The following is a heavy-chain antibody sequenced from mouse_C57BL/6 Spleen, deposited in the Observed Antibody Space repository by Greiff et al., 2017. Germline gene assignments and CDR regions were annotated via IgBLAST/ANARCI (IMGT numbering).Heavy chain of an antibody. CDR2: ISSGSSTI. Sequence: EVKLVESGGGLVKPGGSLKLSCAASGFTFSDYGMHWVRQAPEKGLEWVAYISSGSSTIYSADTVKGRFTISRDNAKNTLFLQMTSLRSEDTAMYYCARGGRGYFDVWGTGTTVTVSS. CDR1: GFTFSDYG. J-gene: IGHJ1*03. CDR3: ARGGRGYFDV. V-gene: IGHV5-17*01. D-gene: IGHD3-3*01.